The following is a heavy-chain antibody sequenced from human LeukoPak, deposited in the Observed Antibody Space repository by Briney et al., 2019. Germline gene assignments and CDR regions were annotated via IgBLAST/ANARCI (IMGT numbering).Heavy chain of an antibody. V-gene: IGHV1-2*02. J-gene: IGHJ4*02. Sequence: ASVKVSCKASGYTFTDYYMHWVRQAPGQGLEWMGWINPDSGGTKYAGKFQGRVTMTRDTSITTAYMDLSSLRSDDTAMYYCATLRRSGWYICDWGQGTLVTVSS. CDR1: GYTFTDYY. D-gene: IGHD6-19*01. CDR3: ATLRRSGWYICD. CDR2: INPDSGGT.